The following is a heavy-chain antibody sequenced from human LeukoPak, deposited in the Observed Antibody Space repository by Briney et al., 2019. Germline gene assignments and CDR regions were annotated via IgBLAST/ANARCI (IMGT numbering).Heavy chain of an antibody. Sequence: GGSLRLSCAASGFTFSSYGMHWVRQAPGKGLEWVAVISYDGSNKYYADSVKGRFTISRDNSKNTLYLQMNSLRAEDTAVYYCAKDTRMTTLDYWGQGTLVTVSS. D-gene: IGHD4-17*01. CDR3: AKDTRMTTLDY. CDR1: GFTFSSYG. CDR2: ISYDGSNK. J-gene: IGHJ4*02. V-gene: IGHV3-30*18.